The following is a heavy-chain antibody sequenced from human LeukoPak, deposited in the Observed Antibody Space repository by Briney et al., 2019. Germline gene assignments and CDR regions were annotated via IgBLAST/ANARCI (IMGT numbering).Heavy chain of an antibody. CDR2: IYYSGNT. V-gene: IGHV4-39*07. Sequence: PSETLSLTCTVSGGSIISSSYYWGWIRQPPGKGLEWIGSIYYSGNTDYNPSLKSRVTISVETSKNQFSLKLSSVTAADTAVYYCASVVRFFDLVSYYYYMDVWGKGTTVTVSS. CDR3: ASVVRFFDLVSYYYYMDV. J-gene: IGHJ6*03. CDR1: GGSIISSSYY. D-gene: IGHD4-23*01.